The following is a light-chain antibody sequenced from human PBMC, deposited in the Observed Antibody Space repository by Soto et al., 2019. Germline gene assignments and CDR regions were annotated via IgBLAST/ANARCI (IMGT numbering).Light chain of an antibody. CDR2: RNN. Sequence: QSVLTQPPSASGTPGQRVTISCSGSSSNIGSNYVYWYQQLPGTAPKLLIYRNNQRPSGVPDRFSGSKSGTSASLAISGLRSEDEADYYCAAWDDSLSGGVVFGGGTKFTVL. J-gene: IGLJ2*01. CDR1: SSNIGSNY. CDR3: AAWDDSLSGGVV. V-gene: IGLV1-47*01.